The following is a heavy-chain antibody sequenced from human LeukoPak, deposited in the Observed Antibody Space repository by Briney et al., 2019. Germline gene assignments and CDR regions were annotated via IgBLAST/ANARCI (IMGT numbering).Heavy chain of an antibody. Sequence: SETLSLTCAVYGGSFSGYYWSWIRQPPGKGLEWIGEINHSGSTNYNPSLKSQLTISVDTSKNQFSLKLSSVTAADTAVYYCARWGYNWNDEDGISNWFDPWGQGTLVTVSS. CDR3: ARWGYNWNDEDGISNWFDP. J-gene: IGHJ5*02. CDR2: INHSGST. D-gene: IGHD1-1*01. V-gene: IGHV4-34*01. CDR1: GGSFSGYY.